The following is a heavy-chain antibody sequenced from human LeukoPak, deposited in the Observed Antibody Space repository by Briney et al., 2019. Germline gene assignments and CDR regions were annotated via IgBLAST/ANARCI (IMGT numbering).Heavy chain of an antibody. CDR3: ARAGHCSGGSCYPGRFDY. V-gene: IGHV1-18*01. CDR2: ISAYNGNT. J-gene: IGHJ4*02. CDR1: GYTFTSYG. D-gene: IGHD2-15*01. Sequence: ASVKVSCKASGYTFTSYGISWVRRAPGQGLEWMGWISAYNGNTNYAQKLQGRVTMTTDTSTSTAYMELRSLRSDDTAVYYCARAGHCSGGSCYPGRFDYWGQGTLVNVSS.